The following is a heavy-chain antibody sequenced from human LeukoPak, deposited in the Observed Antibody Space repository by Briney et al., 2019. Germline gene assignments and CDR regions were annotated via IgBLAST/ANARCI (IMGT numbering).Heavy chain of an antibody. D-gene: IGHD2-21*01. V-gene: IGHV1-2*02. Sequence: ASVKVSCKASGYTFTDYYIHWVRQAPGEEFEWMGWITHKSGATKFAQKFQGRVTLTRDTSIRTVYMELSNLISDDTATYYCVSWAGGNSDVASFDCWGQGTLVTVSS. CDR2: ITHKSGAT. CDR1: GYTFTDYY. CDR3: VSWAGGNSDVASFDC. J-gene: IGHJ4*02.